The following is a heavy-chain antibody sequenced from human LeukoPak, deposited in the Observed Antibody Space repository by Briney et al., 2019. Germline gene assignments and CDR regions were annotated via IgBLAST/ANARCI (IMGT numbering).Heavy chain of an antibody. Sequence: GGSLRLSCAASRFTFSSYWMSWVRQAPGKGLEWVANIKQDGSEKYYVDSVRGRFTISRDNAKNSLYLQMNGLRAEDTAVYYCARAVGNSGNDYWGQGTLVTVSS. V-gene: IGHV3-7*04. CDR2: IKQDGSEK. CDR3: ARAVGNSGNDY. J-gene: IGHJ4*02. CDR1: RFTFSSYW. D-gene: IGHD4-23*01.